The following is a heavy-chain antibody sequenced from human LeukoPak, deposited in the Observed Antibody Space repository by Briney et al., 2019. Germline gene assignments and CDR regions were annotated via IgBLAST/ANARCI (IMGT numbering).Heavy chain of an antibody. V-gene: IGHV3-53*05. CDR2: LYSAGST. CDR1: GFTVSSNY. J-gene: IGHJ3*02. Sequence: GGSLRLSCAASGFTVSSNYMSWVRQAPGKGLEWVSILYSAGSTYYVDSVKGRFTISRDNAKNSLYLQMNSLRAEDTALYYCAKELRRAFDIWGQGTMVTVSS. D-gene: IGHD4-17*01. CDR3: AKELRRAFDI.